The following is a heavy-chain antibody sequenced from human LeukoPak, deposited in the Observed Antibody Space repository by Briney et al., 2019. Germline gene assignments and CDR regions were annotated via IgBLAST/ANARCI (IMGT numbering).Heavy chain of an antibody. CDR3: ARGPPGYCSGGTCYGNYYGMDV. V-gene: IGHV4-34*01. Sequence: SETLSLTCAVYGGSFSGYYWSWIRQPPGKGLEWIGEINHSGSTNYNPSLKSRVTISVDTSKNQFSLKLSSVTAADTAVYYCARGPPGYCSGGTCYGNYYGMDVWGQGTTVTVSS. CDR2: INHSGST. D-gene: IGHD2-15*01. J-gene: IGHJ6*02. CDR1: GGSFSGYY.